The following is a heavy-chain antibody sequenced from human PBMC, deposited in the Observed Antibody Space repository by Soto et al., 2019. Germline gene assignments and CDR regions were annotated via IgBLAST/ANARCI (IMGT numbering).Heavy chain of an antibody. CDR2: ISYDESNK. V-gene: IGHV3-30*03. CDR3: AVGLSFDY. Sequence: GGSLRLSCAASGFTFRSSGIHWVRQAPGKGLEWVAAISYDESNKYYTDSVKGRFTISRDNSKNTVYLQMNSLRAEDTAVYYCAVGLSFDYWGLGTLVTVSS. CDR1: GFTFRSSG. D-gene: IGHD1-26*01. J-gene: IGHJ4*02.